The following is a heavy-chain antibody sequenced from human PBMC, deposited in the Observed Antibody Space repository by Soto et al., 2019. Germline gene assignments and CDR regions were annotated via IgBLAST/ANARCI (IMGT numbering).Heavy chain of an antibody. V-gene: IGHV3-30-3*01. CDR3: ASEGGHCRRTSCRYGLNWFDP. J-gene: IGHJ5*02. CDR1: GFTFSSYA. Sequence: QVQLVESGGGVVQPGRSLRLSCAASGFTFSSYAMHWVRQAPGKGLEWVAVISYDGVNKYYADSVKGRFTISRDNSKTTLYLQMNSLRSEDTSVFNCASEGGHCRRTSCRYGLNWFDPWGQETLVTVSS. D-gene: IGHD2-2*01. CDR2: ISYDGVNK.